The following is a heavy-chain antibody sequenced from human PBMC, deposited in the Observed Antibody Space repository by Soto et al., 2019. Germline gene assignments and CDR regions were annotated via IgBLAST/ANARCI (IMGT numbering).Heavy chain of an antibody. V-gene: IGHV4-39*01. J-gene: IGHJ3*02. CDR1: GGSISSSSYY. CDR2: IYYSGST. D-gene: IGHD3-22*01. Sequence: PSETLSLTCTVSGGSISSSSYYWGWIRQPPGKGLEWIGSIYYSGSTYYNPSLKSRVTISVDTSKNQFSLKLSSVTAADTAVYYCAGHYYDSSGYWKRLDAFDIWGQGTMVTVSS. CDR3: AGHYYDSSGYWKRLDAFDI.